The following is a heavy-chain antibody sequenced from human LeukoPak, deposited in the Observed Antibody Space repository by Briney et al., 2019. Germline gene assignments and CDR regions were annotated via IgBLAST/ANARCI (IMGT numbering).Heavy chain of an antibody. V-gene: IGHV1-2*02. CDR1: GYTFTGYY. J-gene: IGHJ6*03. CDR2: INPNSGGT. Sequence: ASVKVSCKASGYTFTGYYMHWVRQAPGQGLEWMGWINPNSGGTNYAQKFQGRVTMTRDTSISTAYMELSRLRSDDTAVYYCARALEDCSSTSCYSAAWYYMDVWGKGTTVTVSS. CDR3: ARALEDCSSTSCYSAAWYYMDV. D-gene: IGHD2-2*01.